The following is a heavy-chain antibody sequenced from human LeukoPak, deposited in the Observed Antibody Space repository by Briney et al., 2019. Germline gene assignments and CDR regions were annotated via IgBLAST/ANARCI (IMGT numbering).Heavy chain of an antibody. V-gene: IGHV3-7*01. D-gene: IGHD6-19*01. CDR2: IKQDGSEK. CDR1: GFTSSSYW. Sequence: GGSLRLSCAASGFTSSSYWMSWVRQAPGKGLEGVANIKQDGSEKYYVDSVKGRFTISRDNAKNSLYLQMNSLRAEDTAVYYCARNRGSSGWYEFDYWGQGTLVTVSS. J-gene: IGHJ4*02. CDR3: ARNRGSSGWYEFDY.